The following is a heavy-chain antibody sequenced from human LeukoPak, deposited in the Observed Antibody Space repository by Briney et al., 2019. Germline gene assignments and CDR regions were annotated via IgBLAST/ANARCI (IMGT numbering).Heavy chain of an antibody. J-gene: IGHJ4*02. CDR3: ARDLSVVPAAIDLDY. D-gene: IGHD2-2*02. Sequence: GGSLRLSCAASGFTFSSYSMNWVRQAPGKGLEWVSYISSSSSTIYCADSVKGRFTISRDNAKNSLYLQMNSLRAEDTAVYYCARDLSVVPAAIDLDYWGQGTLVTVSS. CDR1: GFTFSSYS. V-gene: IGHV3-48*04. CDR2: ISSSSSTI.